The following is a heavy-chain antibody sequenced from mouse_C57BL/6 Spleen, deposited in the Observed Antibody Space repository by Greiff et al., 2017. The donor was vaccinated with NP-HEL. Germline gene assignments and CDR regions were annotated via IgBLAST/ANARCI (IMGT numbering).Heavy chain of an antibody. CDR2: INPNNGGT. CDR1: GYTFTDYY. CDR3: ARYDYDPYFDV. V-gene: IGHV1-26*01. J-gene: IGHJ1*03. Sequence: EVQLQQSGPELVKPGASVKISCKASGYTFTDYYMNWVKQSHGKSLEWIGDINPNNGGTSYNQKFKGKATLTVDKSSSTAYMELRSLTSEDSAVYYCARYDYDPYFDVWGTRTTVTVSS. D-gene: IGHD2-4*01.